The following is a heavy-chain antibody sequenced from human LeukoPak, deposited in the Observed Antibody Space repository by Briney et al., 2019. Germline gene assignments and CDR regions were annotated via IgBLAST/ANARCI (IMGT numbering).Heavy chain of an antibody. D-gene: IGHD3-22*01. CDR3: ARHGYYDSSGYYPPQFDY. V-gene: IGHV5-51*01. Sequence: GESLKISCKGSGYSLTSYWIGCVRQMPGKGLEWMGIIYPGDSDTRYSPSFQGQVTISADKSISTAYLQWSSLKASDTAMYYCARHGYYDSSGYYPPQFDYWGQGTLVTVSS. CDR1: GYSLTSYW. J-gene: IGHJ4*02. CDR2: IYPGDSDT.